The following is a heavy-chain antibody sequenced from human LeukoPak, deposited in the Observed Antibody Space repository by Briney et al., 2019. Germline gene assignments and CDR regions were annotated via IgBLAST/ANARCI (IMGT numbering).Heavy chain of an antibody. J-gene: IGHJ6*02. CDR3: TRDHCSSINCYEYNYYGMDV. CDR2: INPNSGGT. D-gene: IGHD2-2*01. V-gene: IGHV1-2*02. Sequence: ASVKVSFKASGYTFTAYYIHWVRRAPGQGLEWMGWINPNSGGTESAQKFQGRVTMTRDTSISTAYMELSRLRSDDTAVYYCTRDHCSSINCYEYNYYGMDVWGLGTTVTVSS. CDR1: GYTFTAYY.